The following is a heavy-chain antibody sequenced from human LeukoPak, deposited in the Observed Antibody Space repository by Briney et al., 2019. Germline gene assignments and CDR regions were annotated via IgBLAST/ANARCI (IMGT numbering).Heavy chain of an antibody. D-gene: IGHD1-26*01. CDR1: GGSISSNSYY. J-gene: IGHJ4*02. V-gene: IGHV4-39*01. CDR3: VKSGGYGLIDY. Sequence: SETLSLTCTVSGGSISSNSYYWGWIRQPPGKGLEWIGSIYYTGSTYYNASLQSRVTISIDMSKNQFSLRLNSVTAADTAMYYCVKSGGYGLIDYWGQGTLVTVSS. CDR2: IYYTGST.